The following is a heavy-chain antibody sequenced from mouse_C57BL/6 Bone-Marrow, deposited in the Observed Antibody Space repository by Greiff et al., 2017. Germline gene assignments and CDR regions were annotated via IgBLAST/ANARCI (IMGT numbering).Heavy chain of an antibody. V-gene: IGHV14-4*01. D-gene: IGHD2-2*01. Sequence: EVKLVESGAELVRPGASVKLSCTASGFNIKDDYMHWVKQRPEQGLEWIGWIDPENGDTEYASKFPGKATITADTSSNTAYLQLSSLTSEDTAVYYCTTKGYDGGWYIDVWGTGTTVTVSS. J-gene: IGHJ1*03. CDR2: IDPENGDT. CDR1: GFNIKDDY. CDR3: TTKGYDGGWYIDV.